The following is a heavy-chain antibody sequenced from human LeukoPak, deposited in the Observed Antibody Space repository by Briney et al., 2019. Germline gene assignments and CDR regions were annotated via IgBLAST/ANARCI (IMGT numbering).Heavy chain of an antibody. D-gene: IGHD6-6*01. CDR2: IIPILGIA. V-gene: IGHV1-69*04. CDR3: AXXAPRRSSSSFVDY. Sequence: GASVKVSCKASGGTFSSYAISWVRQAPGQGLEWMGRIIPILGIANYAQKFQGRVTITADKSTSTAYMELSSLRSEDTAVYYCAXXAPRRSSSSFVDYWGQGTLVTVSS. J-gene: IGHJ4*02. CDR1: GGTFSSYA.